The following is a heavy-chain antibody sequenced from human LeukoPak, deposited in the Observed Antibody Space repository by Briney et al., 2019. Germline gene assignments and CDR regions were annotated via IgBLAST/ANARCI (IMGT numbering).Heavy chain of an antibody. CDR3: AKDEGYSSGWYGPGN. V-gene: IGHV3-9*01. J-gene: IGHJ4*02. D-gene: IGHD6-19*01. CDR2: ISWNSGSI. Sequence: GGSLRLSCAASGFTFDDYAMHWVRQAPGKGLEWVSGISWNSGSIGYADSVKGRFTISRDNAKNSLYLQMSSLRAEDTALYYCAKDEGYSSGWYGPGNWGQGTLVTVSS. CDR1: GFTFDDYA.